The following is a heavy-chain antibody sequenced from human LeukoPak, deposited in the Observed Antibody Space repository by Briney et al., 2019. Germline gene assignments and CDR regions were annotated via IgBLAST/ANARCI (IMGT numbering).Heavy chain of an antibody. CDR2: IRSSSSYI. CDR1: VFTSTSYS. J-gene: IGHJ4*02. D-gene: IGHD3-9*01. CDR3: ARGDYDILTGLHYFDY. Sequence: RRSLRLSPAPSVFTSTSYSMNWVRQAPGQGLEWVSSIRSSSSYIYYADPVKGRFTISRDNAKNSLYLQMNSLRAEDTAVYYCARGDYDILTGLHYFDYWGQGTLVTVSS. V-gene: IGHV3-21*01.